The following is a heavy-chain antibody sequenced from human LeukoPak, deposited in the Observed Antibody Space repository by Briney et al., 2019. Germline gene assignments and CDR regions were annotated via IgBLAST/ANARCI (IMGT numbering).Heavy chain of an antibody. Sequence: GGSLRLSCAASGFTFSRYELNWVRQAPGKGLEWVSAISGSGGSTYYADSVKGRFTISRDNSKNTLYLQMNSLRAEDTAVYYCAKDRGAVAGYYFDYWGQGTLVTVSS. CDR3: AKDRGAVAGYYFDY. CDR2: ISGSGGST. D-gene: IGHD6-19*01. J-gene: IGHJ4*02. CDR1: GFTFSRYE. V-gene: IGHV3-23*01.